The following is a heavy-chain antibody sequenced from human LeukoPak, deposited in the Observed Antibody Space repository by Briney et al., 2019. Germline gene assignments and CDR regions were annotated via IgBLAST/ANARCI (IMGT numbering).Heavy chain of an antibody. CDR1: GYTFTGYY. CDR3: ARELYGSGSYPLDY. J-gene: IGHJ4*02. D-gene: IGHD3-10*01. Sequence: GASVKVSCKASGYTFTGYYMHWVRQAPGQGLEWMGWINPNSGGTNYAQKFQGRVTMTRDTSISTAYMELSRLRSDDTAVYYCARELYGSGSYPLDYWGQGTLVTVSS. CDR2: INPNSGGT. V-gene: IGHV1-2*02.